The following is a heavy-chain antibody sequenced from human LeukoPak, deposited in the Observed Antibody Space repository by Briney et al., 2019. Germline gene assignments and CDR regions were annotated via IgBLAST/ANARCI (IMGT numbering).Heavy chain of an antibody. CDR2: IYHSGST. CDR1: GYSISSGYY. J-gene: IGHJ4*02. CDR3: ARDPRTTVTTAGY. D-gene: IGHD4-17*01. Sequence: SETLSLTCTVSGYSISSGYYWGWIRQPPGKWLEWIGSIYHSGSTYYNPSLKSRVTISVDTSKNQFSLKLSSVTAADTAVYYCARDPRTTVTTAGYWGQGTLVTVSS. V-gene: IGHV4-38-2*02.